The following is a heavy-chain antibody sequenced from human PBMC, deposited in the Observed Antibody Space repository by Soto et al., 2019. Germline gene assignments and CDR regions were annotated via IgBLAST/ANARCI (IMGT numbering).Heavy chain of an antibody. CDR2: ISSSGSTI. V-gene: IGHV3-48*03. J-gene: IGHJ5*02. CDR3: ARDPYGSGSYSPWFDP. D-gene: IGHD3-10*01. CDR1: GFTFSSYE. Sequence: GGSLRLSCAASGFTFSSYEMNWVRQAPGKGLEWVSYISSSGSTIYYADSVKGRFTISRDNAKNSLYLQMNSLRAEDTAVYYCARDPYGSGSYSPWFDPWGQGTLVTVSS.